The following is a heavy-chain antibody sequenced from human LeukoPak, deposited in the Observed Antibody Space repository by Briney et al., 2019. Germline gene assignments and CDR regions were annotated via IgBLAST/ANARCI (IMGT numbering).Heavy chain of an antibody. D-gene: IGHD3-3*01. J-gene: IGHJ6*03. CDR1: GYTFTSYD. Sequence: ASVQVSCKASGYTFTSYDINWVRQATGQGLEWMGWMNPNSGNTGYAQKFQGRVTMTRNTSISTAYMELSSLRSEDTAVYYCARARTINYDFWSGYYYYYMDVWGKGTTVTVSS. CDR3: ARARTINYDFWSGYYYYYMDV. CDR2: MNPNSGNT. V-gene: IGHV1-8*01.